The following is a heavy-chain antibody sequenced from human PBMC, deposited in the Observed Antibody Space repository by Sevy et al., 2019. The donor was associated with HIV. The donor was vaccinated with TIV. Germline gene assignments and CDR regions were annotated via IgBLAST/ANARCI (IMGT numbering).Heavy chain of an antibody. V-gene: IGHV3-21*01. CDR1: GFTFGTYA. J-gene: IGHJ4*02. CDR2: IGRTGSDM. Sequence: GGSLRLSCAASGFTFGTYAMNWVRQAPGKGLEWLSSIGRTGSDMYYGDSLRGRFTISRDNARDSVFLQMNSLRVEDTGVFYCVGGNDREYWGRGTLVTVSS. D-gene: IGHD3-22*01. CDR3: VGGNDREY.